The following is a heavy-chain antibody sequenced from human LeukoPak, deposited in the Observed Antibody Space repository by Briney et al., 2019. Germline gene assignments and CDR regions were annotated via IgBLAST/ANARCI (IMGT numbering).Heavy chain of an antibody. CDR1: GGTFSSYA. D-gene: IGHD3-3*01. CDR2: IIPIFGTA. Sequence: SVKVSCKASGGTFSSYAISWVRQAPGQGLEWVGGIIPIFGTANYAQKFQGRVTITTDESTSTAYMELSSLRSEDTAVYYCASSRSGWSGYGYYYMDVWGKGTTVTVSS. V-gene: IGHV1-69*05. J-gene: IGHJ6*03. CDR3: ASSRSGWSGYGYYYMDV.